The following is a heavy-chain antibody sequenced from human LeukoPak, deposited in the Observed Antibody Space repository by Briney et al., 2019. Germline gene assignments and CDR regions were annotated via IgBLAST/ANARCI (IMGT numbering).Heavy chain of an antibody. CDR2: IYPGDSDT. CDR1: GYSFTTYW. J-gene: IGHJ6*04. Sequence: GESLKISCKGSGYSFTTYWIAWVRQMPGKGLEWMGIIYPGDSDTRYSPSFQGQVTISADKSISTAFLQWSSLKASDTAMYYCARQQVAYYYYYGMDVWGKGTSVTVSS. D-gene: IGHD2-15*01. CDR3: ARQQVAYYYYYGMDV. V-gene: IGHV5-51*01.